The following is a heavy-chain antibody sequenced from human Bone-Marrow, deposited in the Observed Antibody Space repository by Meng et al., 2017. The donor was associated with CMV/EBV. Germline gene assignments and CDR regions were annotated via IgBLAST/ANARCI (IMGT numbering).Heavy chain of an antibody. CDR1: GFTFSNYA. V-gene: IGHV3-30*14. D-gene: IGHD6-6*01. CDR2: ISYDGRHQ. CDR3: TRDTSWSSSY. Sequence: SCAASGFTFSNYAMHWVRQAPGKGLEWVAVISYDGRHQYYADSVKGRFTISRDNSKNTLYLQMNGLIDEDTAVYYCTRDTSWSSSYWGQGTRVTVSS. J-gene: IGHJ4*02.